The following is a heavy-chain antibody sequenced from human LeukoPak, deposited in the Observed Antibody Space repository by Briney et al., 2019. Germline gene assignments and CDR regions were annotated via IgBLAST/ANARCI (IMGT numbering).Heavy chain of an antibody. J-gene: IGHJ4*02. V-gene: IGHV1-69*05. CDR1: GGTFSSYA. Sequence: SVKVSCKASGGTFSSYAFSWVRQAPGQGLEWVGGIIPICGTANYAQKFQGRVTTTTDESTSTAYMELSSLRTEDTAVEYCARGDVNYEDSSAYSHWGQGTLVTVSS. CDR3: ARGDVNYEDSSAYSH. D-gene: IGHD3-22*01. CDR2: IIPICGTA.